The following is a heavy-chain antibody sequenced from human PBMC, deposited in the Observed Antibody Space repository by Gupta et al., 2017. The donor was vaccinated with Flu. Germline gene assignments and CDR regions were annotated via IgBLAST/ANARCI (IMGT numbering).Heavy chain of an antibody. J-gene: IGHJ3*01. CDR3: TRDLDDGAETFDV. D-gene: IGHD2-8*01. V-gene: IGHV1-69*06. CDR2: SAPTFGTT. CDR1: GGTCDSDTYS. Sequence: GGTCDSDTYSISWVRQAPGQGLEWMGASAPTFGTTDYAPEFEGRGTFTADKSTTTAYLEGTSLRPEDTATFYCTRDLDDGAETFDVWGQGSSVTVTS.